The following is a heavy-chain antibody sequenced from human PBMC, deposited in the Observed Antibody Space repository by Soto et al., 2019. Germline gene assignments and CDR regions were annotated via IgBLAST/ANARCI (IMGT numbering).Heavy chain of an antibody. Sequence: GGSLRLSCVASGFSFGSYALTWVRQAPGKGLEWVSTISGSDGKTFYADAVKGRFSISRDMSQSTLYLQMNSLRADDTGIYYCARWSYLDYWGQGTRVTVSS. J-gene: IGHJ4*02. CDR2: ISGSDGKT. V-gene: IGHV3-23*01. D-gene: IGHD3-3*01. CDR3: ARWSYLDY. CDR1: GFSFGSYA.